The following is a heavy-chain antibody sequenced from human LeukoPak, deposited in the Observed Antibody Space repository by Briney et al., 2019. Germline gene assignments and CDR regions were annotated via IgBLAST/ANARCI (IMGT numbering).Heavy chain of an antibody. CDR1: GGSISSYY. Sequence: SETLSLTCTVSGGSISSYYWSWIRQPPGKGLEWIGYIYYSGSTNYNPSLKSRVTISVDTSKNQFSLKLSSVTAAGTAVYYCASETIFGGNNWFDPWGQGTLVTVSS. D-gene: IGHD3-3*01. J-gene: IGHJ5*02. CDR2: IYYSGST. V-gene: IGHV4-59*01. CDR3: ASETIFGGNNWFDP.